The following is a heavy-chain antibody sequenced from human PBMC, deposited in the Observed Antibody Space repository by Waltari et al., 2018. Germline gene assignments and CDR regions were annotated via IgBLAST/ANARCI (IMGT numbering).Heavy chain of an antibody. J-gene: IGHJ4*02. CDR1: GFPFSNYG. Sequence: QVQLVESGGGVVQPGKSLRLSGAASGFPFSNYGMHWVRQAPGKGLEWVAVIGYDGSNKWYAESVKGRFAISRDISKNTLYLQMNSLRVEDTAVYYCARNQYISTWYDPPDNWGQGALVTVSS. D-gene: IGHD1-1*01. CDR3: ARNQYISTWYDPPDN. CDR2: IGYDGSNK. V-gene: IGHV3-33*01.